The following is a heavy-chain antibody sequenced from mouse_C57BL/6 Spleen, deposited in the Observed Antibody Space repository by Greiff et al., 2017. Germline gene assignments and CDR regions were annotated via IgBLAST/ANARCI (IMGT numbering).Heavy chain of an antibody. J-gene: IGHJ4*01. CDR1: GYAFTNYL. CDR2: INPGSGGT. V-gene: IGHV1-54*01. CDR3: ARPAQAPYAMDY. D-gene: IGHD3-2*02. Sequence: VQLQQSGAELVRPGTSVKVSCKASGYAFTNYLIEWVKQRPGQGLEWIGVINPGSGGTNYNEKFKGKATLTSDKSSSTAYMQLSSLTSEDSAVYFCARPAQAPYAMDYWGQGTSVTVSS.